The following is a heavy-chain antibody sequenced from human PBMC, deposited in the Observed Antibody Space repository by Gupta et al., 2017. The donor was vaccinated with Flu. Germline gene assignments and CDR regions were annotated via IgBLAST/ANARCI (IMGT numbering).Heavy chain of an antibody. J-gene: IGHJ4*02. CDR3: ATVTSGC. CDR2: INPDGSST. D-gene: IGHD4-17*01. CDR1: SSY. V-gene: IGHV3-74*03. Sequence: SSYLQWVRQAPGKGLVWASRINPDGSSTTYAESVKGRFTISRDNAKNTLYRQMNSLGDDDTAVYYCATVTSGCWGQGTLVTVSS.